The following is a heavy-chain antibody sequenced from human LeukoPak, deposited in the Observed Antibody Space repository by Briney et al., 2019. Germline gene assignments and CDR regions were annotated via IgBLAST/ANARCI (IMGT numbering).Heavy chain of an antibody. CDR3: ARAEQWLVRSYFDY. J-gene: IGHJ4*02. V-gene: IGHV4-38-2*02. Sequence: PSETLSLTCTVSGYSISSGYYWGWIRQPPGKGLEWIATIYHSGSTYYNPSLKSRVTISVDTSKNQFSLKLSSVTAADTAVYYCARAEQWLVRSYFDYWGQGTLVTVSS. CDR2: IYHSGST. CDR1: GYSISSGYY. D-gene: IGHD6-19*01.